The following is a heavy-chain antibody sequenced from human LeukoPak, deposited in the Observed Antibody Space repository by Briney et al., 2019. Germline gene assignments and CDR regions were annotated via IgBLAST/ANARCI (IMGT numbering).Heavy chain of an antibody. V-gene: IGHV3-33*01. Sequence: PGGSLRLSCAASGFTFSSYGMHWVRQAPGKGLEWVAVIWYDGSNKYYADSVKGRFTISRDDSRNTLYLQMNSLRPKDTAVYYCARDRLNRAYCGNDCYSAAFDYWGQGTLVTVSS. D-gene: IGHD2-21*02. CDR1: GFTFSSYG. CDR2: IWYDGSNK. CDR3: ARDRLNRAYCGNDCYSAAFDY. J-gene: IGHJ4*02.